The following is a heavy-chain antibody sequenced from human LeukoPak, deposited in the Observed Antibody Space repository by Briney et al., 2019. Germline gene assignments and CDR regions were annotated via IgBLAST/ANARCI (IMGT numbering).Heavy chain of an antibody. CDR1: GGSVSSGSYY. D-gene: IGHD3-3*01. Sequence: SETLSLTCTVSGGSVSSGSYYWSWIRQPPGKGLEWIGYIYYSGSTNYNPSLKSRVTISVDTSKNQFSLKLSSVTAADTAVYYCARDRSPIRFLEWAGMDVWGQGTTVTVSS. CDR2: IYYSGST. J-gene: IGHJ6*02. V-gene: IGHV4-61*01. CDR3: ARDRSPIRFLEWAGMDV.